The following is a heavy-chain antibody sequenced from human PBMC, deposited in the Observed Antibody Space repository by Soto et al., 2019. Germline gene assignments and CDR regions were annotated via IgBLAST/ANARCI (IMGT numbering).Heavy chain of an antibody. CDR3: ARQKRRIGVYLGYYGKDA. J-gene: IGHJ6*02. D-gene: IGHD2-8*01. CDR2: IYYSAST. CDR1: VGSIISSSYF. Sequence: PSETLSLTCTVSVGSIISSSYFRDWIRQTPGNGLEWIGSIYYSASTYYNRSLKSRVTISVDTSKNQFSLKLSSVTAADTAVYFCARQKRRIGVYLGYYGKDALGQVTTVTDSS. V-gene: IGHV4-39*01.